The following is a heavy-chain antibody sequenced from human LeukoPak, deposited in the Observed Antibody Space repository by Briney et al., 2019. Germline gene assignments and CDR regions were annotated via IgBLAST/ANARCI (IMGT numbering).Heavy chain of an antibody. Sequence: SETLSLTCAVSADSFSSHYWTWLRQPPGKGLDWIGYISYIGSTNYNPSLKSRVTISIDTSKNEFSLKLTSVTAADTAVYYCARDLVTVTKGFDIWGQGTMVTVSS. V-gene: IGHV4-59*11. CDR1: ADSFSSHY. CDR3: ARDLVTVTKGFDI. CDR2: ISYIGST. D-gene: IGHD4-17*01. J-gene: IGHJ3*02.